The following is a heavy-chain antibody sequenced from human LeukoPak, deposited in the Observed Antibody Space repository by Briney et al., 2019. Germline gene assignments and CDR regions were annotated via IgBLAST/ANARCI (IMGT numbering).Heavy chain of an antibody. J-gene: IGHJ4*02. Sequence: GGSLRLSCEASGFRFSSFAMSWVRQTPGKGLEWVSSVSSSGGIPHYADAVKGRFTFSRDNSQNTLYLHMNSLRGEDTAVYYCAKDKDSTSSNGFNHWGQGTLVTVSS. CDR3: AKDKDSTSSNGFNH. D-gene: IGHD2-8*01. CDR2: VSSSGGIP. V-gene: IGHV3-23*01. CDR1: GFRFSSFA.